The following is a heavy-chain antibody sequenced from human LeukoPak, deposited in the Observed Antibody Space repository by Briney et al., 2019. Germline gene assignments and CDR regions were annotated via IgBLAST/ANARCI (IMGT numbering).Heavy chain of an antibody. CDR1: GFTFSSYS. D-gene: IGHD3-3*01. CDR2: ISSSSSYI. V-gene: IGHV3-21*01. Sequence: GGSLRLSCAASGFTFSSYSMNWVRQAPGKGLEWVSSISSSSSYIYYADSVKGRFTISRDNAKNSLYLQMNSLGAEDTAVYYCARAVTIFGVVIDAEYFQHRGQGTLVTVSS. CDR3: ARAVTIFGVVIDAEYFQH. J-gene: IGHJ1*01.